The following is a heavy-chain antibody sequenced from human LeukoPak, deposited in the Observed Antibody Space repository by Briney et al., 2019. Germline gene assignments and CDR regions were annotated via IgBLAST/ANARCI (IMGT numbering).Heavy chain of an antibody. CDR2: IRYYGSNK. J-gene: IGHJ6*03. CDR1: GFTFSSYG. V-gene: IGHV3-30*02. D-gene: IGHD3-10*01. Sequence: GGSLRLSCSASGFTFSSYGMHWVRQAPGKGLEWVAFIRYYGSNKYYADCVKGRFTISRDNSKNTMYLQMKSLRDEDTAVYYCAKGDHFTSGSFHLGGWHNFYYMDVWGKGTTVTISS. CDR3: AKGDHFTSGSFHLGGWHNFYYMDV.